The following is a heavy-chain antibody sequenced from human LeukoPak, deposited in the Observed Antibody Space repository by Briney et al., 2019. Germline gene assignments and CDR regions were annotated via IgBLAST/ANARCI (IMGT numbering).Heavy chain of an antibody. CDR3: AKEPIAVAGRNAFDI. J-gene: IGHJ3*02. CDR2: VSYDGGTK. V-gene: IGHV3-30*18. D-gene: IGHD6-19*01. Sequence: GGSLRLSCAASGFAFSNYGMHWVRQAPGKGLEWVAVVSYDGGTKIYADSVKGRFTVSRDSTKSTLYMEMNSLRAEDTAMYYCAKEPIAVAGRNAFDIWGPGTMVTVAS. CDR1: GFAFSNYG.